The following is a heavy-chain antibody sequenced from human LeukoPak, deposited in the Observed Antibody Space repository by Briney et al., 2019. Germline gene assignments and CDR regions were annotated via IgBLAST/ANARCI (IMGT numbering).Heavy chain of an antibody. D-gene: IGHD3-16*02. J-gene: IGHJ6*02. CDR2: ISGSGGST. CDR1: GFTFSSYA. Sequence: GGSLRLSCAASGFTFSSYAMSWVRQAPGKGLEWVSAISGSGGSTYYADSVKGRFTISRDNSKNTLYLQMNSLRAEDTAVYYCAEVHYDYVWGSYRPLYYYGMDVWGQGTTVTVSS. V-gene: IGHV3-23*01. CDR3: AEVHYDYVWGSYRPLYYYGMDV.